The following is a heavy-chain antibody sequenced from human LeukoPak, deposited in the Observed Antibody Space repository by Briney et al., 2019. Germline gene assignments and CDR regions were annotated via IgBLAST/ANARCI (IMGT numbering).Heavy chain of an antibody. CDR3: ARASSSWSRYFDY. CDR2: IRSSGSTV. Sequence: GGSLRLSCAASGFTFSSYEMNWVRQAPGKGLEWVSYIRSSGSTVYYADSVKGRFTISRDNAKNSLYLQMNSLRAEDTAVYYCARASSSWSRYFDYWGQGTLVTVSS. CDR1: GFTFSSYE. D-gene: IGHD6-13*01. J-gene: IGHJ4*02. V-gene: IGHV3-48*03.